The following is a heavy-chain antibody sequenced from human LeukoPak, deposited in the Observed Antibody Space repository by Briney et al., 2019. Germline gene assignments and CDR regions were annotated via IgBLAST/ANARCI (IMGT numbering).Heavy chain of an antibody. D-gene: IGHD6-13*01. V-gene: IGHV4-39*01. J-gene: IGHJ4*02. CDR1: GGSISSTSYY. CDR2: IFYSGST. CDR3: ARHPYSSSWFNY. Sequence: SETLSLICSVSGGSISSTSYYLGGIRQPPGKGLQWIGSIFYSGSTFYNPSLMSRVTISVDTSKNQFSLKLNFVTAADTAVYYCARHPYSSSWFNYWGPGTLVTVSS.